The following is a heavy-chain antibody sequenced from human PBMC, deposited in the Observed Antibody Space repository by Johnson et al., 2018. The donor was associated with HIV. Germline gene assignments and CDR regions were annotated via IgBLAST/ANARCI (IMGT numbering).Heavy chain of an antibody. J-gene: IGHJ3*01. CDR3: ARGGLLWFGHPAD. CDR2: TSYDGTNK. D-gene: IGHD3-10*01. Sequence: QVQLVESGGGVVQPGRSLRLSCEASGFSFSEYSVNWVRQAPGKGLEWVAVTSYDGTNKYYTDSVKGRFTISRDNSKKTLYLQMNSLRAEDTAVYYCARGGLLWFGHPADWGQGTMVTVSS. CDR1: GFSFSEYS. V-gene: IGHV3-30*04.